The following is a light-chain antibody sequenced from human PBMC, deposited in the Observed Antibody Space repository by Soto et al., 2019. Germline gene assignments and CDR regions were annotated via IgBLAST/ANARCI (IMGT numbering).Light chain of an antibody. Sequence: QSVLTQPASVSGSAGQSITISCTGTSSDVGAYDYVSWYQQHPDKAPKFMIYEVTNRPSGVSHRFSGSKSGNTASLTISGLQAEDEADYYCTSFTSSSTYVFGTGTKVTVL. J-gene: IGLJ1*01. V-gene: IGLV2-14*01. CDR2: EVT. CDR1: SSDVGAYDY. CDR3: TSFTSSSTYV.